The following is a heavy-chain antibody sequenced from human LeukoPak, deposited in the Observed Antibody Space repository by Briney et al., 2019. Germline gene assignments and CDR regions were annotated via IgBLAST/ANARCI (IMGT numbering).Heavy chain of an antibody. CDR2: SRSGGANN. J-gene: IGHJ3*01. CDR3: GRDPNGDYLGAFEF. V-gene: IGHV3-23*01. Sequence: GGSLRLSCAASGFTISDDGLVWVRQAPGKGLEWVSGSRSGGANNFYADAVKGRFTISRDNSKNTLYLQMNSLRADDTAVYYCGRDPNGDYLGAFEFWGHGTTVIVSS. D-gene: IGHD4-17*01. CDR1: GFTISDDG.